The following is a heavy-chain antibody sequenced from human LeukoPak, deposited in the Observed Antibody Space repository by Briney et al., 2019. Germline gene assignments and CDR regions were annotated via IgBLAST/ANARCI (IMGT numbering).Heavy chain of an antibody. Sequence: GGSLRLSCAVSGLTFSSYGMNWVRQAPGKGLEWVSGLSGSSGSTDYADSVRGRFTMSRDNSKNTLYLQMNSLRAEDTAVYYCAKDGGEYYDILTGYYPRLYYMDVWGKGTTVTISS. CDR1: GLTFSSYG. J-gene: IGHJ6*03. CDR2: LSGSSGST. V-gene: IGHV3-23*01. D-gene: IGHD3-9*01. CDR3: AKDGGEYYDILTGYYPRLYYMDV.